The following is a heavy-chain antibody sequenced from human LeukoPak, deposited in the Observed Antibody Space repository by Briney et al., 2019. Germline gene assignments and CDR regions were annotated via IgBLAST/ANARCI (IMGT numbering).Heavy chain of an antibody. CDR2: IKSKANNYAT. D-gene: IGHD3-10*01. J-gene: IGHJ6*03. V-gene: IGHV3-73*01. Sequence: PGGSLRLSCAASGFTFSGSPMHWVRQASGKGLEWVGHIKSKANNYATAYAASVKGRFTISRDDSKNTAYLQMYSLKTEDTAVYYCTRQVRGELRGLTYVAHYYYMDVWGKGTTVIISS. CDR1: GFTFSGSP. CDR3: TRQVRGELRGLTYVAHYYYMDV.